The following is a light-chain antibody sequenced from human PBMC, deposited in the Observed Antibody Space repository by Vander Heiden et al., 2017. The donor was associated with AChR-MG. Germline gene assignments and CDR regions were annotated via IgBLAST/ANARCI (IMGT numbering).Light chain of an antibody. Sequence: IQMTQSPSSLSASVGDRVTITCRASQDISSALIWYQQKPGKVPKVLIYDAPSLVSGVPSRFSGSGSGTEFTLTISSLQPEDFATYHCQQSSSYPLTFGGGTKVEIK. CDR3: QQSSSYPLT. CDR1: QDISSA. CDR2: DAP. V-gene: IGKV1-13*02. J-gene: IGKJ4*01.